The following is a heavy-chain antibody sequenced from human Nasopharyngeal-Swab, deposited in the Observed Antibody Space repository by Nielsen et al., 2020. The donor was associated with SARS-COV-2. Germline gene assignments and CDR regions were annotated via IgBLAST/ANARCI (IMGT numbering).Heavy chain of an antibody. J-gene: IGHJ6*02. CDR1: RFTFSSYD. CDR3: ARDRVDSSSWGYYYYGMDV. CDR2: TGTAGDT. Sequence: GGSLSLSCASSRFTFSSYDMHWVRPAPGKGLEWVSATGTAGDTYYPGSVKGRFTISRENAKNSLYLQMNSLGAGDTAVYYCARDRVDSSSWGYYYYGMDVWGQGTTVTVSS. V-gene: IGHV3-13*01. D-gene: IGHD6-13*01.